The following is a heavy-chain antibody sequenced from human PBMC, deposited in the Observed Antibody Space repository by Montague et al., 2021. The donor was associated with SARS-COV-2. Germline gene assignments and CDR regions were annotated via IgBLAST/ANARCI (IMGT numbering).Heavy chain of an antibody. CDR3: ARPSMVSRNYYYYGIDV. D-gene: IGHD2-21*01. CDR1: GGSINSFY. J-gene: IGHJ6*02. Sequence: SETLSLTCIVSGGSINSFYWSWIRHPPGKGLERIGYIYHSGTTHSSPSLKSRVAISLDTSKNQFSLTLNSVTAADTAVYYCARPSMVSRNYYYYGIDVWGQGTTVTVSS. CDR2: IYHSGTT. V-gene: IGHV4-59*01.